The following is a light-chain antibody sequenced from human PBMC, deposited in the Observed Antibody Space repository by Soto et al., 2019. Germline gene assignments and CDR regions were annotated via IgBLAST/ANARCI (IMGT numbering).Light chain of an antibody. V-gene: IGLV2-14*01. CDR1: SSDIGGYNY. J-gene: IGLJ2*01. CDR3: SSYTTRITLI. CDR2: EVS. Sequence: QPVLTQPAAVSGSPGQSITISCIGTSSDIGGYNYVSWYQQHPGKAPKLLISEVSNRPSGVSNRFSGSKSGNTASLTISGLQAEDEADYYCSSYTTRITLIFGGGTKLTVL.